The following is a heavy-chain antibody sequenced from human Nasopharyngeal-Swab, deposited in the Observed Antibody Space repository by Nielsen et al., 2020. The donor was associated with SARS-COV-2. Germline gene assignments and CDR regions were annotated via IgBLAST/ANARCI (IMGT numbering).Heavy chain of an antibody. CDR2: ISSSSSTI. V-gene: IGHV3-48*02. D-gene: IGHD6-19*01. CDR1: VFTFSSYS. Sequence: ESLKISCAASVFTFSSYSMNWVRQAPGKGLEWVSYISSSSSTIYYADSVKGRFTISRDNAKNSLYLQMNSLRDEDTAVYYCARLSGWYLSLAFDYWGQGTLVTVSS. J-gene: IGHJ4*02. CDR3: ARLSGWYLSLAFDY.